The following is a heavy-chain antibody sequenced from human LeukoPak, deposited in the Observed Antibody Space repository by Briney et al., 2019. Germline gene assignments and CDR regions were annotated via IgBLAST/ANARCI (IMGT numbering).Heavy chain of an antibody. CDR2: ISGSGGST. CDR1: GFTFSSYA. V-gene: IGHV3-23*01. CDR3: AKNRTTVRRTYYFDY. J-gene: IGHJ4*02. Sequence: PGGSLRLSCAASGFTFSSYAMSWVRQAPGKGLEWVSAISGSGGSTYYADSVKGRFTNSRDNSKNTLYLQMNSLRAEDTAVYYCAKNRTTVRRTYYFDYWGQGTLVTVSS. D-gene: IGHD3-10*01.